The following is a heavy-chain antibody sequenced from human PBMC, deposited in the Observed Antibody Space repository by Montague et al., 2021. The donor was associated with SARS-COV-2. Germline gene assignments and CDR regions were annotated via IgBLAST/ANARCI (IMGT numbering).Heavy chain of an antibody. J-gene: IGHJ4*02. CDR1: RFTFSSYE. CDR2: TTSTGSTI. CDR3: ARNKFPAAFDF. Sequence: SLRLSCAASRFTFSSYEMNWVRQAPGKGLEWVSYTTSTGSTIYYADSVQGRFTISRDNAKKSLYLQMNSLRAEDTAVYYCARNKFPAAFDFWGQGTLVTVSS. V-gene: IGHV3-48*03. D-gene: IGHD2-2*01.